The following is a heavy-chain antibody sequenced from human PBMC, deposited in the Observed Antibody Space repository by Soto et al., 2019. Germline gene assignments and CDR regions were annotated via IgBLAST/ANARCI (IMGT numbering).Heavy chain of an antibody. D-gene: IGHD1-26*01. V-gene: IGHV4-39*07. CDR2: IYYSGST. J-gene: IGHJ6*02. CDR3: ARGWSGSYPYYYYYGIDA. CDR1: GGSISSSSYY. Sequence: SETLSLTCTVSGGSISSSSYYWGWIRQPPGKGLEWIGNIYYSGSTNYNPSLKSRVTISVDTSKNQFSLKLSSVTAADTAVYYCARGWSGSYPYYYYYGIDAWGQGTTVTVSS.